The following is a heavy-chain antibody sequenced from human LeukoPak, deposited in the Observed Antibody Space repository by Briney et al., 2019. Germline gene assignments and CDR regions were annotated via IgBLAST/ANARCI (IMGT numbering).Heavy chain of an antibody. V-gene: IGHV4-31*03. Sequence: SQTLSLTCTVSGGSISSGGYYWSWIRQHPGKGLEWIGYIYYSGSTYYNPSLKSRVTISVDTSKNQFSLKLSSVTAADTAVYYCARGTEDFWSGYPVFDYWGQGTLVTVSS. J-gene: IGHJ4*02. D-gene: IGHD3-3*01. CDR2: IYYSGST. CDR3: ARGTEDFWSGYPVFDY. CDR1: GGSISSGGYY.